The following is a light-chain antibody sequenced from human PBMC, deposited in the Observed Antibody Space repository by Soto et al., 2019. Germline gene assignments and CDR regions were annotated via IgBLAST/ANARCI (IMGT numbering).Light chain of an antibody. CDR3: QHTRT. Sequence: DFQMTQSPSTLSASVGDRVTITCRASQNVNNWVAWYQQKPGKAPKFLIYDASTLQRGVPSRFSGSGFGTEFSLTISSLQPDDFGSNYCQHTRTFGQGTKVEIK. V-gene: IGKV1-5*01. CDR2: DAS. J-gene: IGKJ1*01. CDR1: QNVNNW.